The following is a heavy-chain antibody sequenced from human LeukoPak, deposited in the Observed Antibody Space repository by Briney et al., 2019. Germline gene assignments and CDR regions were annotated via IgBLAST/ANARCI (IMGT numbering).Heavy chain of an antibody. J-gene: IGHJ6*03. CDR2: FIPEDGKT. CDR3: ASWCFDSSGYGYCYYYMDG. V-gene: IGHV1-24*01. Sequence: ASVKVSCKVSGYTLTDESIHWVRQAPGKGLEWMGGFIPEDGKTIYTQKFQGRVTTTEDTSTSTAYMELRSRRSDDTAVYYCASWCFDSSGYGYCYYYMDGWRKG. CDR1: GYTLTDES. D-gene: IGHD3-22*01.